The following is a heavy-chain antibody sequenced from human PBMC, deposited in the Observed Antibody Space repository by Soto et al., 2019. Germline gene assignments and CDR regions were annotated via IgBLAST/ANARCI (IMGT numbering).Heavy chain of an antibody. Sequence: QVLLQEPGPGLVKPSQTLSLTCTVSGASIRRRGYYWSWIRQHPGGGLEWIGFVYYSGSTDYNPSLRGRVTISADTSKNEFTLRLFSVTAADTAMYYCARSGGPEGDWFDPWGQGTLVTVSS. J-gene: IGHJ5*02. D-gene: IGHD2-15*01. CDR2: VYYSGST. CDR3: ARSGGPEGDWFDP. CDR1: GASIRRRGYY. V-gene: IGHV4-31*03.